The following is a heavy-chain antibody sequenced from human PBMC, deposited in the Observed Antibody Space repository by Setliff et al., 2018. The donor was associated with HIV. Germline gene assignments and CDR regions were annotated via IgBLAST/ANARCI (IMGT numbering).Heavy chain of an antibody. D-gene: IGHD2-2*01. J-gene: IGHJ6*02. CDR3: ARGGVCTSTSCGGNYYYGMDV. Sequence: GASVKVSCKASGGTFSIYAISWVRQAPGQGLEWMGGIIPILGMSIYAQKFQGRVTITADESTSTAYMELSSLRSDDTAVYYCARGGVCTSTSCGGNYYYGMDVWGQGTTVTGSS. V-gene: IGHV1-69*10. CDR2: IIPILGMS. CDR1: GGTFSIYA.